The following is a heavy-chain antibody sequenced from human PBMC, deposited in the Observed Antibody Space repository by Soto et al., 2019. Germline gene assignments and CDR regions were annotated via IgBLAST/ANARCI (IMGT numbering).Heavy chain of an antibody. Sequence: ASVKVSCKASGYTFTSYAMHWVRQAPGQRLEWMGWISAGNGNTKYSQKFQGRVTMTRDTSTSTAYMELRSLRSEDTAVYYCALYAPHAFDIWGQGTMVTVSS. V-gene: IGHV1-3*01. CDR1: GYTFTSYA. J-gene: IGHJ3*02. D-gene: IGHD2-8*01. CDR2: ISAGNGNT. CDR3: ALYAPHAFDI.